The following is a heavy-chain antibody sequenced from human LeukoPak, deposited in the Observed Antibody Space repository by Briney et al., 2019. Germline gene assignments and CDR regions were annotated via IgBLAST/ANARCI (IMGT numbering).Heavy chain of an antibody. CDR3: ARGRWDCSSTSCYYFDY. V-gene: IGHV1-46*01. CDR1: GYTFTSYY. CDR2: INPSGGST. Sequence: ASVKVSCKASGYTFTSYYMHWVRQAPGQGLEWMGIINPSGGSTSYAQKFRGRVTMTRDTSTSTVYMELSSLRSEDTAVYYCARGRWDCSSTSCYYFDYWGQGTLVTVSS. J-gene: IGHJ4*02. D-gene: IGHD2-2*01.